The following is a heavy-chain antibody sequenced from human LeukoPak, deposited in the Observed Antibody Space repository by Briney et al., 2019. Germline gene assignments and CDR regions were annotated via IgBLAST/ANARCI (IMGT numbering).Heavy chain of an antibody. CDR1: GGSISSSSYY. CDR2: IYYSGST. CDR3: ARPSAIVATIDN. V-gene: IGHV4-39*07. Sequence: SETLSLTCTVSGGSISSSSYYWGWIRQPPGKGLEWIGSIYYSGSTYYNPSLKSRVTISVDTSKNQFSLKLSSVTAADTAVYYCARPSAIVATIDNWGQGTLVTVSS. D-gene: IGHD5-12*01. J-gene: IGHJ4*02.